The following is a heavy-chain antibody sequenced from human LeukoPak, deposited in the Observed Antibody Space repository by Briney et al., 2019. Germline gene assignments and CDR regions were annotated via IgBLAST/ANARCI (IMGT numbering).Heavy chain of an antibody. CDR3: ARDLEGDGYTRPVDAFDI. CDR2: IKQDGSEK. D-gene: IGHD5-24*01. CDR1: GFTFSSYW. Sequence: QSGGPLRLSCAASGFTFSSYWMSWVRQAPGKGLEWVANIKQDGSEKYYVDSVKGRFTISRDNAKNSLYLQMNSLRAEDTAVYYCARDLEGDGYTRPVDAFDIWGQGTMVTVSS. J-gene: IGHJ3*02. V-gene: IGHV3-7*01.